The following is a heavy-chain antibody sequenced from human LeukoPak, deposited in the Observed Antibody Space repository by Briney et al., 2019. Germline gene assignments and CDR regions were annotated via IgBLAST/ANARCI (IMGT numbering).Heavy chain of an antibody. V-gene: IGHV3-23*01. CDR2: ISGSGGST. CDR3: AKDNHPRSILVLVGENSYFDY. CDR1: GFTFSSYA. J-gene: IGHJ4*02. D-gene: IGHD1-14*01. Sequence: PGGSLRLSCAASGFTFSSYAMSWVRQAPGKGLEWVSAISGSGGSTYYADSVKGRFTISRDNSKNTLYLQMNSLRAEDTAVYYCAKDNHPRSILVLVGENSYFDYWGQGTLVTVSS.